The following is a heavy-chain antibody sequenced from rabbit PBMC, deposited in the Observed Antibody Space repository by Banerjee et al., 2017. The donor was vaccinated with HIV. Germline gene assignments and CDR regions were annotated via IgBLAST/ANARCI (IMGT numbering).Heavy chain of an antibody. CDR1: GFSFSSSYW. CDR2: IYAGGSGST. V-gene: IGHV1S45*01. Sequence: QEQLEESGGDLVKPGASLTLTCTASGFSFSSSYWICWVRQAPGKGLEWIACIYAGGSGSTYYASWAKGRFTISKASWTTVTLQMTSLTAADTATYLCARDLAGVIGWNFNLWGPGTLVTVS. J-gene: IGHJ4*01. D-gene: IGHD4-1*01. CDR3: ARDLAGVIGWNFNL.